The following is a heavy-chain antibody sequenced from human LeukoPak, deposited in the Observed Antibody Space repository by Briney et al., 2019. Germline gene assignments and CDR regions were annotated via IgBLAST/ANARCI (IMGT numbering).Heavy chain of an antibody. J-gene: IGHJ4*02. CDR3: AKASGSSGSYPLEY. V-gene: IGHV3-23*01. CDR2: ITDSGSNT. CDR1: GFTFRSYA. Sequence: GGSLRLSCAASGFTFRSYAMSWVRQAPGKGPERVSGITDSGSNTYYADSVKGRFTISRDNSKNTLYLQMNSLRAEDTAVYYCAKASGSSGSYPLEYWGQGTLVTVSS. D-gene: IGHD3-22*01.